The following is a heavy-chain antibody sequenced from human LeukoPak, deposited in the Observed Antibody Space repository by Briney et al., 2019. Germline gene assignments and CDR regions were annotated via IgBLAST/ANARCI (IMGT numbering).Heavy chain of an antibody. CDR1: GFTYSNAW. Sequence: PGGSLRLSCAASGFTYSNAWMNWVRQAPGKGLESVSAISGSGGSTYYADSVKGRFTISRDNSKNTLYLQMNSLRAEDTAVYYCARNFLVAATRSTIYFQHWGQGTLVTVSS. D-gene: IGHD2-15*01. CDR3: ARNFLVAATRSTIYFQH. J-gene: IGHJ1*01. V-gene: IGHV3-23*01. CDR2: ISGSGGST.